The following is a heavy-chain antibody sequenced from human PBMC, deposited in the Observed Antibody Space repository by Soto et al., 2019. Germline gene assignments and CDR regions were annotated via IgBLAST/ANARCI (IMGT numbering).Heavy chain of an antibody. Sequence: QVQLVQSGAEVKKPGASVKVSCKASGYTFTSYGISWVRQAPGQGLEWMGWISAYNGNTNYAQKLQGRVTMTTDTSXITLYXXLGSLRSDDTAVYYCARDLSYYYGSGSYVYYGMDVWGQGTTVTVSS. CDR2: ISAYNGNT. CDR3: ARDLSYYYGSGSYVYYGMDV. CDR1: GYTFTSYG. V-gene: IGHV1-18*01. D-gene: IGHD3-10*01. J-gene: IGHJ6*02.